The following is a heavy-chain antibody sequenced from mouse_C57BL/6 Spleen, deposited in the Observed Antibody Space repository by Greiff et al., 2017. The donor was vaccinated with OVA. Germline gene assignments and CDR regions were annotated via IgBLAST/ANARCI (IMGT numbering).Heavy chain of an antibody. CDR1: GYTFTRYD. J-gene: IGHJ1*03. Sequence: QVQLQQSGPELVKPGASVKLSCKASGYTFTRYDINWVKQRPGQGLEWIGWIYPRDGSTTYNEKFKGKATLTVYTSSSTAYMELYILTAEDSAVYCGAREYYGSSTDWYVDVWGTGTTVTVSS. CDR2: IYPRDGST. D-gene: IGHD1-1*01. CDR3: AREYYGSSTDWYVDV. V-gene: IGHV1-85*01.